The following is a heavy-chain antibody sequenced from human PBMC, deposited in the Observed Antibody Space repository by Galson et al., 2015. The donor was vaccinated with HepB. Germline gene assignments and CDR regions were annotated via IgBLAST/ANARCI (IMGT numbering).Heavy chain of an antibody. CDR2: IKSKTDGGTT. CDR1: GFTFSNAW. D-gene: IGHD5-18*01. J-gene: IGHJ6*02. V-gene: IGHV3-15*01. Sequence: SLRLSCAASGFTFSNAWMSWVRQAPGKGLEWVGRIKSKTDGGTTVYAAPVKGRFTISRDDSKNTLYLQMNSLRAEDTAVYYCAREDTALGMDVWGQGTTVTVSS. CDR3: AREDTALGMDV.